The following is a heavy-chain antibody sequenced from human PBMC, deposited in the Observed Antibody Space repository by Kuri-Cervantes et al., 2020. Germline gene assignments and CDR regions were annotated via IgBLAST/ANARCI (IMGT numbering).Heavy chain of an antibody. CDR3: ARRIGYSGYLGP. J-gene: IGHJ5*02. CDR2: INPNSGGT. V-gene: IGHV1-2*02. CDR1: GYTFTGYY. Sequence: ASVKVSCKASGYTFTGYYMHWVRQAPGQGLEWMGWINPNSGGTNYAQKFQGRATMTTDTSTSTAYMEVRSLRSDDTAVYYCARRIGYSGYLGPWGQGTLVTVSS. D-gene: IGHD5-12*01.